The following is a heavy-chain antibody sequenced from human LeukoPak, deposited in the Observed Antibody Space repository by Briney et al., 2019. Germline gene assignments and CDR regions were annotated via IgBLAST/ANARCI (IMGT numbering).Heavy chain of an antibody. V-gene: IGHV3-23*01. D-gene: IGHD6-13*01. CDR1: GFTFSSYA. CDR2: ISGSGGST. J-gene: IGHJ4*02. Sequence: GGSLRLSCAASGFTFSSYAMSWVRQAPGKGLEWVSAISGSGGSTYYADSVKGRFTISRDNSKNTLYLQMNSLRAEDTAVYYCATYSSSWYCFDYWGQGTLVSVST. CDR3: ATYSSSWYCFDY.